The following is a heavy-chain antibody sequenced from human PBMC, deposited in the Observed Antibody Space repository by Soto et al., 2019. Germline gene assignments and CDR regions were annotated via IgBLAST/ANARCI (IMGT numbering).Heavy chain of an antibody. CDR3: AREDSIIIPAVSDF. CDR2: VSKSDYT. CDR1: VFYFNNYG. D-gene: IGHD2-2*01. V-gene: IGHV3-21*01. J-gene: IGHJ4*02. Sequence: WSLRLSCEGSVFYFNNYGINWVRQAPGKGLEWVSSVSKSDYTYYSDSVKGRFTISRDNAKNSVSLQMNSLRAEDTAVYYCAREDSIIIPAVSDFWGQGTLVTVSS.